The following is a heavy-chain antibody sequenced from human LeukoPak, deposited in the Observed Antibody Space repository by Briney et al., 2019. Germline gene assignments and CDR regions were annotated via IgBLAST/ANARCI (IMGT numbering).Heavy chain of an antibody. D-gene: IGHD3-3*01. CDR3: ARNRYYDFENWFDP. CDR2: INPNSGGT. Sequence: ASVKVSCKASGYTFTGYNMHWVRQAPGQGLEWMGWINPNSGGTNYAQKFQGRVTMTRDTSISTAYMELSRLRSDDTAVYYCARNRYYDFENWFDPWGQGTLVTVSS. CDR1: GYTFTGYN. V-gene: IGHV1-2*02. J-gene: IGHJ5*02.